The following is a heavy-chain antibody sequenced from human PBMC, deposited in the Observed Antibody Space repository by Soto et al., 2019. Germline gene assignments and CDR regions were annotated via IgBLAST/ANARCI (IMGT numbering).Heavy chain of an antibody. CDR1: GYSFTSYW. V-gene: IGHV5-51*01. D-gene: IGHD4-17*01. CDR2: IYPGDSDT. CDR3: ARPQDYGNSNYSYSMDV. J-gene: IGHJ6*03. Sequence: GEPLKISCKGSGYSFTSYWIGWVRQRPWKGLEWMGIIYPGDSDTRYSPSFQGQVTISADKSISTAYLQWSSLKASDTAMYYCARPQDYGNSNYSYSMDVWGKGTTVTV.